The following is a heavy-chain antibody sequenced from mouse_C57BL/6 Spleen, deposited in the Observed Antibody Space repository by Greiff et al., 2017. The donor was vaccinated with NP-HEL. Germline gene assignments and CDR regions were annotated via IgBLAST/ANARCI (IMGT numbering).Heavy chain of an antibody. CDR1: GYTFTSYW. J-gene: IGHJ1*03. V-gene: IGHV1-50*01. CDR3: ARRSITTVVANPYFDV. Sequence: QVQLQQPGAELVKPGASVKLSCKASGYTFTSYWMQWVKQRPGQGLEWIGEIDPSDSYTNYNQKFKGKATLTVDTSSSTAYMQLSSLTSEDSAVYYCARRSITTVVANPYFDVWGTGTTVTVSS. D-gene: IGHD1-1*01. CDR2: IDPSDSYT.